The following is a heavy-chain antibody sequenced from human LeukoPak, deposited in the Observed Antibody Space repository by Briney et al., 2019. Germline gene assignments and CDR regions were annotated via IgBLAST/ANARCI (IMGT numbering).Heavy chain of an antibody. D-gene: IGHD3-16*02. CDR3: ARGRSYDYVWGSYRLVPYFDY. CDR2: IYYSGST. Sequence: SQTLSLTCTVSGGSISSGGYYWSWIRQHPGKGLEWIGYIYYSGSTYYNPSLKSRVTISVDTSKNQFSLKLSSVTAADTAVYYCARGRSYDYVWGSYRLVPYFDYWGQGTLVTVSS. J-gene: IGHJ4*02. CDR1: GGSISSGGYY. V-gene: IGHV4-31*03.